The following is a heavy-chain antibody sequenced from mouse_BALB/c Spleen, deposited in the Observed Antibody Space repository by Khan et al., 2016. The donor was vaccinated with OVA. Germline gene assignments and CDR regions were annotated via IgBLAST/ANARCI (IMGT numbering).Heavy chain of an antibody. CDR2: ISGDSNSI. CDR3: ATSYFYGDYFAY. D-gene: IGHD1-1*01. V-gene: IGHV5-17*02. Sequence: EVQLVESGGGLVQPGGSRKLSCAASGFTFNSYGMHWVRQAPEKGLEWVAYISGDSNSIYYADTVKGRFTISRDNPKNTLFLQLTSLMSEDTAMYYCATSYFYGDYFAYWGPGTTLTVS. CDR1: GFTFNSYG. J-gene: IGHJ2*01.